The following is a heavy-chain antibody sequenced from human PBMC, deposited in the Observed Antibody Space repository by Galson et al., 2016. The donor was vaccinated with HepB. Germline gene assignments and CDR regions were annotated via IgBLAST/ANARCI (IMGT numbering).Heavy chain of an antibody. J-gene: IGHJ4*02. Sequence: SVKVSCKASGYTFTGYYLHWVRQAPGQGLEWVGRINPHSGGTNHAKRFQGRVTMTWDTSTSTAYMGLSSLSSDDTAVYYCARGDYSKNDYWGQGTLVTVSS. CDR3: ARGDYSKNDY. D-gene: IGHD4-11*01. V-gene: IGHV1-2*06. CDR2: INPHSGGT. CDR1: GYTFTGYY.